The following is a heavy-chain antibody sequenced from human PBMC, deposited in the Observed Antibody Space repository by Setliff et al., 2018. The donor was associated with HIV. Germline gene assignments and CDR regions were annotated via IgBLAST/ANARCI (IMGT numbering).Heavy chain of an antibody. CDR3: ARSIVPVASGYYYFEY. CDR2: IYHTGST. D-gene: IGHD3-3*01. J-gene: IGHJ4*02. CDR1: GGSINSTSYY. V-gene: IGHV4-39*01. Sequence: PSETLSLPCTVSGGSINSTSYYWGCIRQPPGNGLEWIGSIYHTGSTYYKPSLKSRVTISVDTSKNQFSLRLSFVAAGDTAVYYRARSIVPVASGYYYFEYWGQGTLVTVSS.